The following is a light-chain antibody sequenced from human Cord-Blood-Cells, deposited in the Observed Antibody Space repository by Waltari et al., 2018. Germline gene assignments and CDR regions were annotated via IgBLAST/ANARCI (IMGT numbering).Light chain of an antibody. CDR2: AAS. J-gene: IGKJ4*01. CDR1: QGISSY. CDR3: QQLNSYPLT. Sequence: DIQLTQSPSFLSASVGDRVTITCLASQGISSYLAWYQQKPGKAPKLLIYAASTLQSGVPSRFGGSGSGTEFTLTISSLQPEDFATYYCQQLNSYPLTFGGGTKVEIK. V-gene: IGKV1-9*01.